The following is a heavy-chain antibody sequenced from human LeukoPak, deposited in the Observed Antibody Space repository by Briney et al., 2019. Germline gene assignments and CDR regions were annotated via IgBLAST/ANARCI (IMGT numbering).Heavy chain of an antibody. V-gene: IGHV1-2*02. CDR1: GYTFTGYY. CDR2: INPNSGGT. D-gene: IGHD2-2*01. CDR3: ARDYCSSTSCYGYFDY. J-gene: IGHJ4*02. Sequence: GASVKVSCKASGYTFTGYYMHWVRRAPGQGLEWMGWINPNSGGTNYAQKFQGRVTMTRDTSISTAYVELSRLRSDDTAVYYCARDYCSSTSCYGYFDYWGQGTLVTVSS.